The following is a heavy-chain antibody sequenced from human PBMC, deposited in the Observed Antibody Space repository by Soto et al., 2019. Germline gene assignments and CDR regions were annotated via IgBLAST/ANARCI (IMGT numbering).Heavy chain of an antibody. V-gene: IGHV4-4*07. CDR2: TYTSGST. D-gene: IGHD1-26*01. CDR1: GGSISSYY. CDR3: AREESSGSRYYYGMDV. Sequence: PSETLSLTCTVSGGSISSYYWSWIRQPAGKGLEWIGRTYTSGSTNYNPSLKSRVTMSVDTSKNQFSLKLSSVTAADTAVYYCAREESSGSRYYYGMDVWDQATTITVSS. J-gene: IGHJ6*02.